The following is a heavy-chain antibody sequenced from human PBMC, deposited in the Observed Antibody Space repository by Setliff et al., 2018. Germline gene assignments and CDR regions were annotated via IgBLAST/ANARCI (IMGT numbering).Heavy chain of an antibody. CDR1: GYSFTDYY. CDR3: ARAPSVELVTIRTNSWFTY. J-gene: IGHJ4*02. V-gene: IGHV1-18*01. Sequence: GASVKVSCKASGYSFTDYYMHWVRQAPGQGLEWMGWISVYNGDTNYAQKFQGRVTLTTDTSTSTAYMELRSLTSDDSAFYYCARAPSVELVTIRTNSWFTYWGQGTLVTVSS. D-gene: IGHD5-18*01. CDR2: ISVYNGDT.